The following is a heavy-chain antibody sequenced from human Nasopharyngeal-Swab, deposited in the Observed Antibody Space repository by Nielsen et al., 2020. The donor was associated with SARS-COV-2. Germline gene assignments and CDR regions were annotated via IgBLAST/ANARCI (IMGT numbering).Heavy chain of an antibody. D-gene: IGHD4-17*01. V-gene: IGHV3-30*03. J-gene: IGHJ4*02. Sequence: GESLKISCAASGFRFSGYVMHWVRQAPGKGLEWVAVLYHDGRYEFYADSVKGRYTITRDNSESTLYLQMDSLRGEDTAVYYCARDAPAHYGAFYWGRGTLVTVSS. CDR1: GFRFSGYV. CDR3: ARDAPAHYGAFY. CDR2: LYHDGRYE.